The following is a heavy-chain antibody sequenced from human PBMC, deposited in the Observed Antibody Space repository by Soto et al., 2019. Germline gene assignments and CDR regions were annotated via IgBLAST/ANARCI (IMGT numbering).Heavy chain of an antibody. CDR3: ARGSQYYYGSGSYYNNWFDP. CDR1: GGSFSGYY. Sequence: PSETLSLTCAVYGGSFSGYYWSWIRQPPGKGLEWIGEINHRGSTNYNPSLKSRVTISVDTSKNQFSLKLSSVTAADTAVYYCARGSQYYYGSGSYYNNWFDPWGQGTLVTVSS. V-gene: IGHV4-34*01. J-gene: IGHJ5*02. CDR2: INHRGST. D-gene: IGHD3-10*01.